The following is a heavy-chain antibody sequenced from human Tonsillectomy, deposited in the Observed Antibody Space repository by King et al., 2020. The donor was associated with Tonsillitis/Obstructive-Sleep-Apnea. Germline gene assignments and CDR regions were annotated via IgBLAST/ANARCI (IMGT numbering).Heavy chain of an antibody. CDR2: ISGRGGST. CDR1: GFTFSSYA. CDR3: AKGPVVVVAATLDY. Sequence: VQLVESGGGLAQPGGSLRLSCAASGFTFSSYAMSWVRQAPGKGLEWVSAISGRGGSTYHPDSVKGRFTISSDNSKKTLYLQMNSLIAEDTAVYYCAKGPVVVVAATLDYWGQGTLLTVSS. D-gene: IGHD2-15*01. J-gene: IGHJ4*02. V-gene: IGHV3-23*04.